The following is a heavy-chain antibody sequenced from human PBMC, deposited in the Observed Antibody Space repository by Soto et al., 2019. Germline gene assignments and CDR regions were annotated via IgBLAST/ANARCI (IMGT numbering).Heavy chain of an antibody. D-gene: IGHD6-19*01. Sequence: PLGTLSLTCNMSGDSYSISTYSWSWIRQPPGKTLQWIGFIYQSGVTSYNPSLASRVSISLDRSNNQCSLKLKSVTAADTAVYFCAGMPYTSGLRFDPWGPGTLVTVSS. CDR1: GDSYSISTYS. V-gene: IGHV4-30-2*01. CDR3: AGMPYTSGLRFDP. J-gene: IGHJ5*02. CDR2: IYQSGVT.